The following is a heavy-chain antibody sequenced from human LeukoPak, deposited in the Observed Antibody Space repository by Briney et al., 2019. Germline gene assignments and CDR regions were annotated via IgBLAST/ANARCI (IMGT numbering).Heavy chain of an antibody. D-gene: IGHD2-2*01. J-gene: IGHJ6*01. CDR1: GFTFTSYG. V-gene: IGHV3-30*02. CDR2: IGYDGTNE. CDR3: TTSANSYAQGVYYFGMDV. Sequence: GGSLRLSRAASGFTFTSYGMHWVRQAPGKGLEWVALIGYDGTNEYYADSVKGRFTISRDNSKNTLYLQMNSLRAEDTAVYYCTTSANSYAQGVYYFGMDVWGQGTTVTVSS.